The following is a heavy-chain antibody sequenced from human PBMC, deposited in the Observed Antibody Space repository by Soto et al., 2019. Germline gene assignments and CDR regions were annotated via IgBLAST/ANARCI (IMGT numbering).Heavy chain of an antibody. J-gene: IGHJ4*02. D-gene: IGHD1-20*01. CDR2: ISYDGSNK. Sequence: QVQLVESGGGVVQPGRSLRLSCAASGFIFSSYAMHWVRQAPGKGLEWVAVISYDGSNKYHADSVKGRFTISRDNSKNTLYLQMNSLRAEDTAVYYCDREGRIAGGFDYWGQGTLVTVSS. V-gene: IGHV3-30-3*01. CDR3: DREGRIAGGFDY. CDR1: GFIFSSYA.